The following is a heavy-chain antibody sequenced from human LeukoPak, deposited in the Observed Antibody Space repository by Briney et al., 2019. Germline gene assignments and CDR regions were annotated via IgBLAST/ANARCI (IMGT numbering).Heavy chain of an antibody. Sequence: GRSLRLSYAASGFTFSSYAMSSVRQAPGKGLEWVSAISGSGGSTYYAVSVKGQFTISRDNSKNTLYLQMNSLRAEDTAVYYCAKERGLQYPADVWGKGTTVTVSS. D-gene: IGHD4-11*01. CDR3: AKERGLQYPADV. CDR2: ISGSGGST. J-gene: IGHJ6*04. CDR1: GFTFSSYA. V-gene: IGHV3-23*01.